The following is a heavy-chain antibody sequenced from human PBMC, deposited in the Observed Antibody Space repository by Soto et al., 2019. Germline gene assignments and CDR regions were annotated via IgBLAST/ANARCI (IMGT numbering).Heavy chain of an antibody. D-gene: IGHD3-22*01. J-gene: IGHJ4*02. CDR3: ARKDDSSGYYTFDY. CDR2: IYYSGST. CDR1: GGSISSYY. Sequence: QVQLQESGPGLVKPSETLSLTCTVSGGSISSYYWSWIRQPPGKGLEWIGYIYYSGSTNYNPSLKSRVTISVDTSKTQFSLKLSSVTAADTAVYYCARKDDSSGYYTFDYWGQGTLVTVSS. V-gene: IGHV4-59*01.